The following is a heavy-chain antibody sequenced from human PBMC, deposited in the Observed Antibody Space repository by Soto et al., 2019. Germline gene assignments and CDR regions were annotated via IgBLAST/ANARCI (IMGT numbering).Heavy chain of an antibody. CDR2: IYYSGST. V-gene: IGHV4-31*03. J-gene: IGHJ4*02. CDR1: GGSISSGGYY. D-gene: IGHD3-10*01. CDR3: ARHTQRGAGSYFDY. Sequence: SETLSLTCTVSGGSISSGGYYWSWIRQHPGKGLEWIGYIYYSGSTYYNPSLKSRVTISVDTSKNQFSLKLSSVTAADTAVYYCARHTQRGAGSYFDYWGQGILVTVSS.